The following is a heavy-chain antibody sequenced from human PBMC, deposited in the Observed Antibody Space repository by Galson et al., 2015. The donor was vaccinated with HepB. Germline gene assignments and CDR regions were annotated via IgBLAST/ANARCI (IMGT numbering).Heavy chain of an antibody. CDR2: INHSGST. Sequence: SETLSLTCAVYGGSFSGYYWSWIRQPPGKGLEWIGEINHSGSTNYNPSLKSRVTISVDTSKNQFSLKLSSVTAADTAVYYCAAYPPGGVMEISGGFDYWGQGTLVTVSS. J-gene: IGHJ4*02. CDR1: GGSFSGYY. CDR3: AAYPPGGVMEISGGFDY. D-gene: IGHD3-16*01. V-gene: IGHV4-34*01.